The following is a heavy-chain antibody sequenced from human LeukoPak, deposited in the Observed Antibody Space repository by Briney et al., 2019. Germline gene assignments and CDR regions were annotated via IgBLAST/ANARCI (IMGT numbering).Heavy chain of an antibody. V-gene: IGHV4-59*01. CDR3: AREEPITMVRGVMGGNWFDP. D-gene: IGHD3-10*01. Sequence: SETLSLTCTVSGGFISSYYWSWIRQPPGKGLEWIGYIYYSGSTNYNPSLKSRVTISVDTSKNQFSLKLSSVTAADTAVYYCAREEPITMVRGVMGGNWFDPWGQGTLVTVSS. J-gene: IGHJ5*02. CDR2: IYYSGST. CDR1: GGFISSYY.